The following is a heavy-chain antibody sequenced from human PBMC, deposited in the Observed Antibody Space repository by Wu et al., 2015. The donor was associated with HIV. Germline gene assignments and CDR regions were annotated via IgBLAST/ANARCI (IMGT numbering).Heavy chain of an antibody. Sequence: QVQLAQSVSEIKKLGASVKVSCKASGYPFTNYFIHWVRQAPGQGLEWMGGIIPIFGTANYAQKFQGRVTITADESTSTAYMELSSLRSEDTAVYYCARETTVTPHGYYYYYMDVWGKGTTVTASS. V-gene: IGHV1-69*01. CDR1: GYPFTNYF. D-gene: IGHD4-17*01. J-gene: IGHJ6*03. CDR2: IIPIFGTA. CDR3: ARETTVTPHGYYYYYMDV.